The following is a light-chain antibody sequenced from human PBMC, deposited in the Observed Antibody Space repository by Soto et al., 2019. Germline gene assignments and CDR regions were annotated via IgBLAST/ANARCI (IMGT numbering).Light chain of an antibody. CDR3: QQSYSTLQYT. CDR1: QSISSY. J-gene: IGKJ2*01. V-gene: IGKV1-39*01. CDR2: AAS. Sequence: DIQMTQSPSSLSASVGDRVTITCRASQSISSYLNWYQQKPGKAPKLLIYAASSLQSGVPSRFSGIGSGTDFTLTISSLQPEDFATYYCQQSYSTLQYTFGQGTKLEIK.